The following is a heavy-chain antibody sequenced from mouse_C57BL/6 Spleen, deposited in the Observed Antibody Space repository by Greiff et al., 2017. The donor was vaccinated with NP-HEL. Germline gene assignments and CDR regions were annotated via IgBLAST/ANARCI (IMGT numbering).Heavy chain of an antibody. CDR1: GYTFTSYW. J-gene: IGHJ2*01. D-gene: IGHD2-3*01. CDR2: IDPSDSYT. Sequence: QVQLQQPGAELVKPGASVKLSCKASGYTFTSYWMQWVKQRPGQGLEWIGEIDPSDSYTNYNQKFKGKATLTVDTSSSTAYMQLSSLTSEDSAVYYCARPSDGYDFDYWGQGTTLTVSS. CDR3: ARPSDGYDFDY. V-gene: IGHV1-50*01.